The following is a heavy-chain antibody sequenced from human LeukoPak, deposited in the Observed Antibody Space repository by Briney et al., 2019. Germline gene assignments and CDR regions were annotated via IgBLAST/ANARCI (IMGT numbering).Heavy chain of an antibody. J-gene: IGHJ4*02. CDR1: GITFSSYA. Sequence: GGSLRLSCAASGITFSSYALTWVRQAPGKGLEWVSTVTGSGTSTYYADSVKGRFTNSRDNSKNTLYLQMNGLRAEDTAVYYCAKLYGSSQAGKDYWGQGTLVTVSS. CDR2: VTGSGTST. D-gene: IGHD3-10*01. V-gene: IGHV3-23*01. CDR3: AKLYGSSQAGKDY.